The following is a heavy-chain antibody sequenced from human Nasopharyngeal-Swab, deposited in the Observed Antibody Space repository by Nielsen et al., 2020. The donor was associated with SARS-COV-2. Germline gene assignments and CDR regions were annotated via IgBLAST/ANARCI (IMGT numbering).Heavy chain of an antibody. V-gene: IGHV7-4-1*02. CDR3: ARDHRTTIFGVAIIQGYYGMDV. D-gene: IGHD3-3*01. Sequence: WVRQAPGQGLEWMGWINTNTGNPTYAQGFTGRFVFSLDTSVSTAYLQISSLKAEDTAVYYCARDHRTTIFGVAIIQGYYGMDVWGQGTTVTVSS. J-gene: IGHJ6*02. CDR2: INTNTGNP.